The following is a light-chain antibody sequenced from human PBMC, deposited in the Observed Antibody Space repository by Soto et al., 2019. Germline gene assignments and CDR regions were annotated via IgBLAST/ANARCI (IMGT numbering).Light chain of an antibody. J-gene: IGKJ1*01. V-gene: IGKV3-15*01. CDR3: QQYNNWPWT. CDR1: QNVDSN. CDR2: GAS. Sequence: EIVLTQSPGTLSLSPGERATLSCRASQNVDSNYLAWYQQKPGQAPRLLIYGASTRATGIPARFSGSGSGTEFTLTISSLQSEDFAVYYCQQYNNWPWTFGQGTKVDI.